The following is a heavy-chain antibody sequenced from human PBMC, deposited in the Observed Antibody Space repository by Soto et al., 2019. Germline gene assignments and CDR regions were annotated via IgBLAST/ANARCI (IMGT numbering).Heavy chain of an antibody. CDR2: IYYSGST. D-gene: IGHD1-7*01. J-gene: IGHJ2*01. Sequence: QVQLQESGPGLVRPSETLFLTCTVSCCSISRYYWSWIRQPPGKGLVWLGYIYYSGSTNYNPSLESRVTISLDTSNYQFSLKLSSVTAEDTAVYYCARFKTGTTPRVDWYLALWGRGTLVTVSS. CDR1: CCSISRYY. V-gene: IGHV4-59*01. CDR3: ARFKTGTTPRVDWYLAL.